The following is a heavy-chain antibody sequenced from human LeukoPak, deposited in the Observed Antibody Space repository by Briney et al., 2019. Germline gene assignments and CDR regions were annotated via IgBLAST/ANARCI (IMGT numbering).Heavy chain of an antibody. Sequence: PGGSLRLSCAASGFTFSSYVMSWVRRAPGKGLEWVSAISGSGGGTYYADSVKGRFTISRDNSKNTLYLQMNSLRAEDTALYYCAKRLRDGYNPFDYWGQGTLVTVSS. CDR2: ISGSGGGT. CDR3: AKRLRDGYNPFDY. V-gene: IGHV3-23*01. D-gene: IGHD5-24*01. J-gene: IGHJ4*02. CDR1: GFTFSSYV.